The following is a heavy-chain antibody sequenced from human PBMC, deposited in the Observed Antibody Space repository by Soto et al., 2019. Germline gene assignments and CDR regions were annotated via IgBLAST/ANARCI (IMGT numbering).Heavy chain of an antibody. D-gene: IGHD3-16*01. CDR3: ARDKDRLQLCGNYYYILDV. V-gene: IGHV1-69*12. J-gene: IGHJ6*02. CDR2: IMPVFPTP. Sequence: QVQLVQSGAEVKKPGSSVKVSCKASGGTFSTSAISWVRQAPGQGLEWVGGIMPVFPTPDYAQNFQGRVTITADESTTTAYLELTSLRADDTAVYYCARDKDRLQLCGNYYYILDVWGQGTAITVSS. CDR1: GGTFSTSA.